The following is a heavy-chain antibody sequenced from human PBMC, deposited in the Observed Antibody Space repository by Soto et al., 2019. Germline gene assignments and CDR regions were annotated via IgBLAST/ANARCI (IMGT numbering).Heavy chain of an antibody. V-gene: IGHV3-23*01. CDR2: ISGSGGST. J-gene: IGHJ6*02. CDR3: AKSSNFQTTVTAYGMDV. CDR1: GFTFSSYA. D-gene: IGHD4-17*01. Sequence: EVQLLESGGGLVQPGGSLRLSCAASGFTFSSYAISWVRQAPGKGLEWVSAISGSGGSTYYADSVKGRFTISRDNSKNTLYLQMNSLRAEDTAVYYCAKSSNFQTTVTAYGMDVWGQGTTVTVSS.